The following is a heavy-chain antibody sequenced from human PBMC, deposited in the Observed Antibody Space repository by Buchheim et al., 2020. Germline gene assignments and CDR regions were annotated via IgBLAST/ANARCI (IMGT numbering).Heavy chain of an antibody. CDR3: ARDKGGIAARRFDY. D-gene: IGHD6-6*01. CDR2: IYYSGST. CDR1: GGSVSSGSYY. Sequence: QVQLQESGPGLVKPSETLSLTCTVSGGSVSSGSYYWSWIRQPPGKGLEWIGYIYYSGSTNYNPSLKSRVTISVDTSKNQFSLKLSSVTAADTAVYYCARDKGGIAARRFDYWGQGTL. J-gene: IGHJ4*02. V-gene: IGHV4-61*01.